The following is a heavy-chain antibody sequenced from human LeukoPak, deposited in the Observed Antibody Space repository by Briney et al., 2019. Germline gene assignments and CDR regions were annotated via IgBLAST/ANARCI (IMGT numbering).Heavy chain of an antibody. CDR2: IDHSGST. Sequence: SETLSLTCAVYGGSFIDYYWSWLRQPPGKGLEWIGEIDHSGSTTYNPSLKSRVTISVDTSKNQFSLKLNSVTAADTAVYYCARRDRPGMLDYWGQGTLVTVSS. CDR3: ARRDRPGMLDY. CDR1: GGSFIDYY. D-gene: IGHD2-8*01. V-gene: IGHV4-34*01. J-gene: IGHJ4*02.